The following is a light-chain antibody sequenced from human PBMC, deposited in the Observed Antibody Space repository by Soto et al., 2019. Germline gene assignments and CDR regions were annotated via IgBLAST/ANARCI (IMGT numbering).Light chain of an antibody. CDR3: SSYTSSSTRLV. CDR2: EVS. J-gene: IGLJ1*01. V-gene: IGLV2-14*01. Sequence: QSALTQPASVSGSPGQSITISCTGTSTDIGAYNYVSWYQQHPGKAPKLMIYEVSNRPSGVSNRFSGSKSGNTASLTISGLQAEDEADYYCSSYTSSSTRLVFGTGTKVTVL. CDR1: STDIGAYNY.